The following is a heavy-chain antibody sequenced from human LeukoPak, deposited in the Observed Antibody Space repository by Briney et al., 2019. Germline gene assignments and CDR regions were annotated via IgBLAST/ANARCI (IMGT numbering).Heavy chain of an antibody. CDR3: ARERLYYTNGVCYGGKGFAY. CDR2: IYHSGST. D-gene: IGHD2-8*01. V-gene: IGHV4-34*01. CDR1: GGSFSGYY. Sequence: KTSETLSLTCAVYGGSFSGYYWSWIRQPPGKGLEWIGEIYHSGSTNYNPSLKSRVTISVDTSKNQFSLKLSSVTAADTAVYYCARERLYYTNGVCYGGKGFAYWGQGTLVTVSS. J-gene: IGHJ4*01.